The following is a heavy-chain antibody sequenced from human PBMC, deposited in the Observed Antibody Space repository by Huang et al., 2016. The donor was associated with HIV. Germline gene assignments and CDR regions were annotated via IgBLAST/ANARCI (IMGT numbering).Heavy chain of an antibody. Sequence: QVQLVQSGAEVKTPGASMNVSCKASGYTFNIYYIHWMRQVPGQGLEWKGIISPTNGHTNDARNLRGRVTMTRDTSTSTVYMELRSLTSEDTAMYYCARGYITAPGTSYFDYWGQGLLVTVSS. J-gene: IGHJ4*02. CDR3: ARGYITAPGTSYFDY. CDR1: GYTFNIYY. CDR2: ISPTNGHT. V-gene: IGHV1-46*02. D-gene: IGHD6-13*01.